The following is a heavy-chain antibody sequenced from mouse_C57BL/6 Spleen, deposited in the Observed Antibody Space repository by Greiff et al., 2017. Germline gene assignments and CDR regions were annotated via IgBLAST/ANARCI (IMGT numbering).Heavy chain of an antibody. D-gene: IGHD2-3*01. V-gene: IGHV14-1*01. J-gene: IGHJ4*01. Sequence: VQLKESGAELVRPGASVKLSCTASGFNIKDYYMNWVKQRPEQGLEWIGRIDPEDGDTEYAPKFQGKATMTADTSYNTAYLQLSSLTSEDTAVYYCTTVDDGWTMDYWGQGTSVTVSS. CDR3: TTVDDGWTMDY. CDR2: IDPEDGDT. CDR1: GFNIKDYY.